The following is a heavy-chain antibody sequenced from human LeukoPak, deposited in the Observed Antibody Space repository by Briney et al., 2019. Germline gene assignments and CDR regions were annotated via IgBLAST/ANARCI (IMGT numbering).Heavy chain of an antibody. CDR3: AKDPSPYYCSGGSCYSPPYYYYMDV. D-gene: IGHD2-15*01. J-gene: IGHJ6*03. CDR2: ISYDGSNQ. CDR1: GFTFSNYG. Sequence: GGSLRLSCAASGFTFSNYGMHWVRQPPGKGLEWVAIISYDGSNQYYVDSVKGRFTISRDNSKNALYLQMNSLRAEDTAVYYCAKDPSPYYCSGGSCYSPPYYYYMDVWGKGTTVTVSS. V-gene: IGHV3-30*18.